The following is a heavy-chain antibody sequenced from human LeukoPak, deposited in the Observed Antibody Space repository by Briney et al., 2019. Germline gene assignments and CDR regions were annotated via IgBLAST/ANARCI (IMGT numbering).Heavy chain of an antibody. V-gene: IGHV4-34*01. J-gene: IGHJ6*02. CDR2: INHSGST. D-gene: IGHD3-3*01. Sequence: SETLSLTCAVYGGSFSGYYWSWIRQPPGKGLEWIGEINHSGSTNYNPSLKSRVTISVDTSKYQFSLKLSSVTAADTAVYYCARGPYDFWSGYLVGYYYYGMDVWGQGTTVTVSS. CDR3: ARGPYDFWSGYLVGYYYYGMDV. CDR1: GGSFSGYY.